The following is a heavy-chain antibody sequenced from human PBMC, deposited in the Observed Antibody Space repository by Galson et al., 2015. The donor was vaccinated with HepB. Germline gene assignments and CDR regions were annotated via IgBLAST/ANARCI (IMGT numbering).Heavy chain of an antibody. CDR3: KEWSLGYYSMDV. J-gene: IGHJ6*03. D-gene: IGHD3-3*01. CDR2: ISSSSSYI. V-gene: IGHV3-21*01. Sequence: SLRLSCAASGFTFSSYSMNWVRQAPGKGLEWVSSISSSSSYIYYADSVKGRFTISRDNAKNSLYLQMNSLRAEDTAVYYCKEWSLGYYSMDVWGKGTTVTVSS. CDR1: GFTFSSYS.